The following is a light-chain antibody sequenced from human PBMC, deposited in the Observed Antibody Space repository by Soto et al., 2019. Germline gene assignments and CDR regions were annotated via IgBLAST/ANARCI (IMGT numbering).Light chain of an antibody. CDR1: DSNIGKYA. CDR2: TDN. J-gene: IGLJ2*01. V-gene: IGLV1-44*01. Sequence: QSVLTQEPSASGAPGQRVTISCAGSDSNIGKYAVNWYRHLPGTAPTLFISTDNQRPLGVPGRFSASRSGTSASLAISGLQSEDEAHYYCASWDDSLSGPVFGGGTKVTVL. CDR3: ASWDDSLSGPV.